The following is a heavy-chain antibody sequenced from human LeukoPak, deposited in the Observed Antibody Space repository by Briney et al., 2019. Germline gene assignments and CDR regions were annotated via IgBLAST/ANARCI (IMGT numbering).Heavy chain of an antibody. CDR2: INHSGST. J-gene: IGHJ5*02. CDR3: ARGTKGILTGGNWFDP. D-gene: IGHD3-9*01. Sequence: SETLSLTCAVYGGSFSGYYWSWLRQPPGKGLEWIGEINHSGSTNYNPSLKSRVTISVDTSKNQFSLKLSSVTAADTAVYYCARGTKGILTGGNWFDPWGQGTLVTVSS. CDR1: GGSFSGYY. V-gene: IGHV4-34*01.